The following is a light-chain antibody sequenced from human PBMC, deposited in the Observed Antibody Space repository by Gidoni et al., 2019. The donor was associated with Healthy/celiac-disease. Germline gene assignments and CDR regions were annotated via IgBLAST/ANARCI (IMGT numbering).Light chain of an antibody. CDR1: QSVLYSSNNTNY. CDR2: WAS. Sequence: DIVMTQSPDSLAVSLGERATINCKSSQSVLYSSNNTNYFAWYQPKPGQPPKLLIYWASTRESGVPDRFSGSGSGTDFTLTISSLQAEDVAVYYCQQYYSTPPITFGQGTRLEIK. CDR3: QQYYSTPPIT. V-gene: IGKV4-1*01. J-gene: IGKJ5*01.